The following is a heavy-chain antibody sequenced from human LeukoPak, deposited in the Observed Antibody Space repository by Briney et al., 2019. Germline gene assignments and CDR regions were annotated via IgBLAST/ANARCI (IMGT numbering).Heavy chain of an antibody. CDR1: GFTFSSYA. Sequence: PGRSLRLSCAASGFTFSSYAMHWVRQAPGKGLEWVAVISYDGSNKYYADSVKGRFTISRDNSKNTLYLQMNSLRAEDTAVYYCARGPTWSGYYLIDHWGQGTLVTVSS. J-gene: IGHJ4*02. V-gene: IGHV3-30*04. D-gene: IGHD3-3*01. CDR3: ARGPTWSGYYLIDH. CDR2: ISYDGSNK.